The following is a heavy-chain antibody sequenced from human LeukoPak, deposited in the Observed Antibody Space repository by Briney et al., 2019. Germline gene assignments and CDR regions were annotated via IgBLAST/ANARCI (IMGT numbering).Heavy chain of an antibody. V-gene: IGHV3-21*01. CDR3: ARVPFGDGYNTH. J-gene: IGHJ4*02. D-gene: IGHD5-24*01. CDR2: ISSSSSYI. CDR1: GFTFSSYS. Sequence: GGSLRLSCAASGFTFSSYSMNWVRQAPGKGLEWVSSISSSSSYIYYADSVKGRFTISRDNAKNSLYLQMNSLRAEDTAVYYCARVPFGDGYNTHWGQGTLVTVSS.